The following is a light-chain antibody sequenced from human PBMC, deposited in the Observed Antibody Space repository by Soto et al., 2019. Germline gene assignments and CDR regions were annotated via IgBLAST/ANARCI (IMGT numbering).Light chain of an antibody. V-gene: IGLV1-44*01. Sequence: QAVVTQAPSASGTPGQRVTITCSGSSSNIGSDSVNWYQQLPGTAPKLLIYNNNQQPSGVPDRFSGSKSGTSASLAISGLQSEDEADYYCAAWDDSLNGVVFGGGTKVTVL. J-gene: IGLJ2*01. CDR2: NNN. CDR3: AAWDDSLNGVV. CDR1: SSNIGSDS.